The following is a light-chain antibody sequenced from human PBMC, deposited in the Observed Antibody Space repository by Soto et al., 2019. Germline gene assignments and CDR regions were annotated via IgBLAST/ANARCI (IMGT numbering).Light chain of an antibody. CDR1: QTVSSW. V-gene: IGKV1-5*01. CDR2: DAS. CDR3: QQLSIYPLT. J-gene: IGKJ4*01. Sequence: DIQMTQSPSTLCGSVGDRVTITCRASQTVSSWLAWYQQKPGKAPKLLIYDASSLEGGVPSRFSGSGSGTEFTLTISSLQPDDSATYYCQQLSIYPLTFGGGTKVDIK.